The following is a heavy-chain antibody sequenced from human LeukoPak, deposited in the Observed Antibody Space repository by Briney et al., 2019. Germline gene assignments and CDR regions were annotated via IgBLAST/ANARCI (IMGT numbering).Heavy chain of an antibody. CDR2: ISSSSSYI. CDR3: ARMAFDIVVVPAAPIDY. V-gene: IGHV3-21*01. CDR1: GFTFSSYS. D-gene: IGHD2-2*01. J-gene: IGHJ4*02. Sequence: GGSLRLSCAASGFTFSSYSMNWVRQAPGEGLEWGSSISSSSSYIYYADSVKGRFTISRDNAKNSLYLQMNSLRAEDTAVYYCARMAFDIVVVPAAPIDYWGQGTLVTVSS.